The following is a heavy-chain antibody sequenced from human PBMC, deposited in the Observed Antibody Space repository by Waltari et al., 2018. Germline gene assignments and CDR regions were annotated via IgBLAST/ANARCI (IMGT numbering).Heavy chain of an antibody. CDR3: AKGHSSSWYSYYYGMDV. D-gene: IGHD6-13*01. Sequence: QVQLVESGGGVVQPGRSLRLSCAASGFTFSSYGMHWVRQAPGKGLEWVAVIADDGSNKYYADSVKGRLTISRDKSKNTLYLQMNSLRAEDTAGYYCAKGHSSSWYSYYYGMDVWGQGTTVTVSS. CDR2: IADDGSNK. V-gene: IGHV3-30*18. J-gene: IGHJ6*02. CDR1: GFTFSSYG.